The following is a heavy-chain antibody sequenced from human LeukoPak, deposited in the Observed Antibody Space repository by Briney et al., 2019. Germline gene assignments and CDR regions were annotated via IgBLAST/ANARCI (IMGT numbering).Heavy chain of an antibody. CDR3: ARGRSSGWLLYYYYGMDV. J-gene: IGHJ6*02. D-gene: IGHD6-19*01. Sequence: ASVKVSCKASGYTFTSYDINWVRQATGQGLEWMGWMNPNSGNTGYAQKFQGRVTITRNTSISTAYMELSSLRSDDTAVYYCARGRSSGWLLYYYYGMDVWGQGTTVTVSS. CDR2: MNPNSGNT. CDR1: GYTFTSYD. V-gene: IGHV1-8*03.